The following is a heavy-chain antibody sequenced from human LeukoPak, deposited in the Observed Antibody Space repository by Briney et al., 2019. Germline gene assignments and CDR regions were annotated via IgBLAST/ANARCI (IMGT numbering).Heavy chain of an antibody. CDR1: GGSISSYY. CDR2: IYYGGST. J-gene: IGHJ2*01. D-gene: IGHD6-25*01. V-gene: IGHV4-59*08. Sequence: SETLSLTCTVSGGSISSYYWSWIRQPPGKGLEWIGYIYYGGSTNYNPSLKSRVTISVDTSKNQFSLKLSSVTAADTAVYYCARQGGGFWYFDLWGRGTLVTVSS. CDR3: ARQGGGFWYFDL.